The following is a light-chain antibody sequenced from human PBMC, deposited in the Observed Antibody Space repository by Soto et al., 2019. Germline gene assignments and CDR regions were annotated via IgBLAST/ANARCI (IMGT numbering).Light chain of an antibody. CDR2: DAS. V-gene: IGKV3-15*01. J-gene: IGKJ2*01. Sequence: EIVMTQSPATLSVSPGERATLSCRASQSVSSYLAWYQQKPGLPPRLLIYDASTRATGIPDRFSGSGSGTDFTLSISSLQSADLAVYYCQQYSNWPPLYTFGRGKKLEI. CDR3: QQYSNWPPLYT. CDR1: QSVSSY.